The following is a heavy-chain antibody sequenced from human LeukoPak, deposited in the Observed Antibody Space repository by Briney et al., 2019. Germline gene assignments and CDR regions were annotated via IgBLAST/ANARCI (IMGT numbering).Heavy chain of an antibody. CDR3: ARDLPGDGHNSAYDV. V-gene: IGHV1-2*02. CDR1: RHTFTDYY. D-gene: IGHD5-24*01. J-gene: IGHJ3*01. CDR2: IFPSSGGT. Sequence: VASVKVSCKASRHTFTDYYIHWVRQAPGQGLEWMGWIFPSSGGTKYAQKFQGRVTMTRDTSINTAYMELSSLTSDDTAVYYCARDLPGDGHNSAYDVWGQGTKVTVSS.